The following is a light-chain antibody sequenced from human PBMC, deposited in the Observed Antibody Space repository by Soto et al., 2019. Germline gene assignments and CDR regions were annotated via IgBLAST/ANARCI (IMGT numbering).Light chain of an antibody. CDR2: GAS. CDR1: QSVSSSY. V-gene: IGKV3D-20*02. J-gene: IGKJ5*01. CDR3: QQRNNWPPSIT. Sequence: EIVLTQSPGTLSLSPGERATLSCRASQSVSSSYLAWYQQKPGQAPRLLIYGASSRATGIPDRFSGSGSGTDFTLTISRLEPEDFALYYCQQRNNWPPSITFGQGTRLRL.